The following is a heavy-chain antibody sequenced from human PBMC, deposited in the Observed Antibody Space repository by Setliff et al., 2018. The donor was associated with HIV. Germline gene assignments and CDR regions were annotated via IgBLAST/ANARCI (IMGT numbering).Heavy chain of an antibody. Sequence: TLSLTCSVSGGSIGSHYWSWIRQPPGKGLEWIGYIYNSGNYNPSLKNRVIMAVDTSKNEFSLKLSSVTAADTAVYYCARVFPHPYGNSWFDTWGQGILVTVSS. J-gene: IGHJ5*02. V-gene: IGHV4-59*11. CDR3: ARVFPHPYGNSWFDT. CDR2: IYNSG. D-gene: IGHD3-16*01. CDR1: GGSIGSHY.